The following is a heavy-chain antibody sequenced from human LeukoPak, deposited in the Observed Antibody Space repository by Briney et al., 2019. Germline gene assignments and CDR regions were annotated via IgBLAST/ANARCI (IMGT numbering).Heavy chain of an antibody. J-gene: IGHJ4*02. CDR3: ARVTGYSSRWYIY. D-gene: IGHD6-13*01. Sequence: ASVKVSCKASGGTFSSYAISWVRQAPGQGLEWMGGIIPIFGTANYAQKFQGRVTITADESTSTAYMELSSLRSEDTAVYYCARVTGYSSRWYIYWGQGTLVTVSS. CDR2: IIPIFGTA. V-gene: IGHV1-69*13. CDR1: GGTFSSYA.